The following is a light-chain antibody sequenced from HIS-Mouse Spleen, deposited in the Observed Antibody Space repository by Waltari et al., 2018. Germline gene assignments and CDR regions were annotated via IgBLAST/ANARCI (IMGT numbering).Light chain of an antibody. V-gene: IGLV3-10*01. CDR2: EDS. CDR1: ALPKKY. Sequence: SYELTQPPSVSVSPGHTARITCSGAALPKKYAHGYQQKSGQAPVLVIYEDSKRPSGIPERFSGSSSGTMATLTISGAQVEDEADYYCYSTDSSGNHRVFGGGTKLTVL. CDR3: YSTDSSGNHRV. J-gene: IGLJ2*01.